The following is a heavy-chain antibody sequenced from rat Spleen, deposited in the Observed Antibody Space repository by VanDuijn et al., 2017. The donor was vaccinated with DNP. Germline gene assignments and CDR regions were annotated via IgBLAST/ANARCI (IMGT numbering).Heavy chain of an antibody. V-gene: IGHV2-16*01. Sequence: QVQLKESGPGLVQPSQTLSLTCTVSGFSLTSYGVSWVRQPPGKGLEWLGAIWSGGSTDYNSALKSRLSINRDTSKSQVLLKMNSLQTEDTAMYFGARSGNYGNYYTMDAWGQGTSVTVSS. CDR2: IWSGGST. D-gene: IGHD1-11*01. CDR1: GFSLTSYG. CDR3: ARSGNYGNYYTMDA. J-gene: IGHJ4*01.